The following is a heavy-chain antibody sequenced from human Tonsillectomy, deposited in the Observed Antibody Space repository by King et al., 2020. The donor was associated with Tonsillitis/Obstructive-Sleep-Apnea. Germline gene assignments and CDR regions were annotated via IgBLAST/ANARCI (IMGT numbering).Heavy chain of an antibody. Sequence: VQLVESGGGVVQPGTSLRLSSAASGFLFSTFAMHWVRQAPGKGLEWVAVVWYDGTNKYYADSVKGRFHISRDNSKNTLYLQMDSLRGEDTAVYFCARDRSPVVGATDFFDYWGQGTLVTVSS. J-gene: IGHJ4*02. V-gene: IGHV3-33*01. CDR1: GFLFSTFA. CDR3: ARDRSPVVGATDFFDY. CDR2: VWYDGTNK. D-gene: IGHD1-26*01.